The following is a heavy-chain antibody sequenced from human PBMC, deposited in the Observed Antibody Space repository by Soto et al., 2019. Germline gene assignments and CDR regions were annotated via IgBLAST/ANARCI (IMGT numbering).Heavy chain of an antibody. D-gene: IGHD2-8*02. CDR3: ARDKITGLFDF. CDR1: GGSFSGYS. CDR2: INHSGST. Sequence: SETLSLTCAVYGGSFSGYSWTWLRQPPGTGLEWIGEINHSGSTNYNPSLKSRVTISVDTSKNQFSLKLTSVTAADTAVYYCARDKITGLFDFWAQGTLVTVSS. V-gene: IGHV4-34*01. J-gene: IGHJ4*02.